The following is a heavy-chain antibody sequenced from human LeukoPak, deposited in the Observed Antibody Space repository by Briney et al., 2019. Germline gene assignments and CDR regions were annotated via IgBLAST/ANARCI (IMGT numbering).Heavy chain of an antibody. CDR1: GYTFTSYG. CDR2: ISAYNGNT. J-gene: IGHJ5*02. CDR3: ARNLAAAGPSQADWFDP. Sequence: GASVKVSCKASGYTFTSYGISWVRQAPGQGLEWIGWISAYNGNTNYAQKLQGRVTMTTDTSTSTAYMELRSLRSDDTAVYYCARNLAAAGPSQADWFDPWGQGTLVTVSS. D-gene: IGHD6-13*01. V-gene: IGHV1-18*01.